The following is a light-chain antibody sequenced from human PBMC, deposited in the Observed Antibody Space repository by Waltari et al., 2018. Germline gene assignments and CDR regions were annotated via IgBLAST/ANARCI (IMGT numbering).Light chain of an antibody. CDR2: GAS. V-gene: IGKV3-15*01. J-gene: IGKJ2*01. CDR3: QQYNSWPPYT. Sequence: EIVMTQSPATLSVSPGERATPSCRASQALNTNLAWYQQKPGQAPRLLIYGASTRATGIPARFSGSGSGTEFTLTISSLQSEDFAVYYCQQYNSWPPYTFGQGTKLEIK. CDR1: QALNTN.